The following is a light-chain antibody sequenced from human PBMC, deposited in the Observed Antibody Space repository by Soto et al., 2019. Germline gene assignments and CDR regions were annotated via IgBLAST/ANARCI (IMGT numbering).Light chain of an antibody. CDR2: WAS. CDR3: HQYYDTPRT. J-gene: IGKJ1*01. CDR1: QSVLYSSSKKNY. Sequence: DIVMTQSPDSLAMSLGERATISCKSSQSVLYSSSKKNYLAWYQHKPGQPPKLLLYWASIRDSGVPDRFTGSGSGKDFTLIFSNLQTEDVAVYYCHQYYDTPRTFGQGTKVEIK. V-gene: IGKV4-1*01.